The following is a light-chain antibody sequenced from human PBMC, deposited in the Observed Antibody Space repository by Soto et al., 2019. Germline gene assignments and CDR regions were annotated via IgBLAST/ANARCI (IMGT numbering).Light chain of an antibody. CDR3: HQYGASPCT. CDR1: QSVSSSH. CDR2: DTS. Sequence: EVELTQSPGTLSLSPGERATLSCRASQSVSSSHLAWYQQKRCQAPRLLIYDTSTRATGIPDRFSGSGSGTDFTLTISLLEPEDFAVYHCHQYGASPCTFGQGTKVEVK. J-gene: IGKJ1*01. V-gene: IGKV3-20*01.